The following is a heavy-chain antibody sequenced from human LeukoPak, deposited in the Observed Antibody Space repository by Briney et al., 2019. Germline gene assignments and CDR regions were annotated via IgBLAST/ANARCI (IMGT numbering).Heavy chain of an antibody. CDR1: GFILSNYA. V-gene: IGHV3-23*01. J-gene: IGHJ4*01. CDR3: AKWGDDDILTGYYDSDY. CDR2: IGCRYGGT. D-gene: IGHD3-9*01. Sequence: GSLRLSCAVSGFILSNYAMSWVRQAPGKGPEGVLAIGCRYGGTYYADSVKGRFTVSRDEPKNTLYLQMNTLRVEDTAVYYCAKWGDDDILTGYYDSDYWGHGTLVTVSS.